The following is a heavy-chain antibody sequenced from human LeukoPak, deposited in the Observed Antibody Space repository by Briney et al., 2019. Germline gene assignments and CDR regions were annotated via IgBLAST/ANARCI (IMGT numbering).Heavy chain of an antibody. D-gene: IGHD2-2*01. Sequence: ASVKVSCKASGGTFSSYAISWVRQAPGQGPEWMGGIIPIFGTANYAQKFQGRVTITADESTSTAYMELSSLRSEDTAVYYCARAFVGYCSSTSCYARMEYYYGMDVWGQGTTVTVSS. J-gene: IGHJ6*02. CDR2: IIPIFGTA. V-gene: IGHV1-69*13. CDR1: GGTFSSYA. CDR3: ARAFVGYCSSTSCYARMEYYYGMDV.